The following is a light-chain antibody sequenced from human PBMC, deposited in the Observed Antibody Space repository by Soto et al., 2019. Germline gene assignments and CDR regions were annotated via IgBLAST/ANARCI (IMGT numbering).Light chain of an antibody. CDR3: QNLNTAPLP. Sequence: DIQMTQSPSSLSASVGDRVTITCRASQDISVYLAWYQQKPGKVPKLLIYSASTLQSGVPSRFSGSGSGTVFTLTISTLHPEDVATYFCQNLNTAPLPFGQGTRREI. V-gene: IGKV1-27*01. CDR1: QDISVY. J-gene: IGKJ5*01. CDR2: SAS.